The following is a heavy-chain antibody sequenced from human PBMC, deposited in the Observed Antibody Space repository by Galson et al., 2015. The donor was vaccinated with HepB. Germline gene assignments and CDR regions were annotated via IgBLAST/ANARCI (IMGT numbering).Heavy chain of an antibody. CDR3: ARDPWELPGANAFDI. Sequence: ETLSLTCTVSGGSISSYYWSWIRQPAGKGLEWIGRIYTSGSTNYNPSLKSRVTMSVDTSKNQFSLKLSSVTAADTAVYYCARDPWELPGANAFDIWGQGTMVTVSP. CDR1: GGSISSYY. D-gene: IGHD1-26*01. V-gene: IGHV4-4*07. J-gene: IGHJ3*02. CDR2: IYTSGST.